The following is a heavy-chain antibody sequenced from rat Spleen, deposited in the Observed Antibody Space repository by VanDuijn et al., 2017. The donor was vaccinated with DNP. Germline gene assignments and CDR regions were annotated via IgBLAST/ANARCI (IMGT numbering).Heavy chain of an antibody. D-gene: IGHD1-11*01. CDR2: INKDSSPI. CDR3: ARGPNYGGWTDFFDY. V-gene: IGHV4-2*01. J-gene: IGHJ2*01. Sequence: EVKLVESGGGLVQPGRSLKLSCTAPGFNFNAYWMGWVRQAPGNGLERIGTINKDSSPINYAPSLKDKFTISRDNAQTTLFLQMSKLGSEDTAIYYCARGPNYGGWTDFFDYWGQGVMVTVSS. CDR1: GFNFNAYW.